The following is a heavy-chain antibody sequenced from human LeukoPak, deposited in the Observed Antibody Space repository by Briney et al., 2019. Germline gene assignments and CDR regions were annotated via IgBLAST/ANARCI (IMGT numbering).Heavy chain of an antibody. Sequence: GGSLRLSCAASGFTFSSYWMSWVRQAPGKGLEWVANIKQDGSEKYYVDSVKGRFTISRDNSKNTLYLQMNSLRAEDTAVYYCPPEQGTSSGGNPTPEAFEIWGQGTMSPSLQ. CDR2: IKQDGSEK. D-gene: IGHD2-2*01. CDR3: PPEQGTSSGGNPTPEAFEI. CDR1: GFTFSSYW. J-gene: IGHJ3*02. V-gene: IGHV3-7*01.